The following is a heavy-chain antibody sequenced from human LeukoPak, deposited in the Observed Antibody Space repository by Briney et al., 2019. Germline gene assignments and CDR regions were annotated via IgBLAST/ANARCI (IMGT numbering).Heavy chain of an antibody. Sequence: PGGSLRLSCAASGFTFSSYAMSWVRQAPGKGLERVSAISGSGGSTYYADSVKGRFTISRDNSKNTLYLQMNSLRAEGTAVYYCAKDSLSSSWYEYYYYYYMDVWGKGTTVTVSS. J-gene: IGHJ6*03. CDR3: AKDSLSSSWYEYYYYYYMDV. V-gene: IGHV3-23*01. CDR1: GFTFSSYA. CDR2: ISGSGGST. D-gene: IGHD6-13*01.